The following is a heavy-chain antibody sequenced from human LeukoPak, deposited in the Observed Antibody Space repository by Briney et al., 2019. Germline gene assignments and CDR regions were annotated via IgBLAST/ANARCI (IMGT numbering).Heavy chain of an antibody. J-gene: IGHJ6*02. CDR1: GFTFSDYY. V-gene: IGHV3-72*01. CDR2: IRNKANSYTT. D-gene: IGHD2-15*01. Sequence: GGSLRLSCAASGFTFSDYYMDWVRQAPGMGLEWVGRIRNKANSYTTEYAASVSGRFTISRDDSKDSLCLQMNSLKTEDTAVYYCARESKLGAAPTGGYYYYGMDVWGQGTTVTVSS. CDR3: ARESKLGAAPTGGYYYYGMDV.